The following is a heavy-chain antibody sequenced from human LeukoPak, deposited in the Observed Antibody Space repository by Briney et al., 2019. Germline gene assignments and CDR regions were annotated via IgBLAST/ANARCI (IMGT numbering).Heavy chain of an antibody. D-gene: IGHD3-3*01. V-gene: IGHV4-39*01. CDR2: IYYSVTT. CDR1: GGSISSSSYS. Sequence: SETLSLTCTVSGGSISSSSYSWGWIRQPPGKGLEWIGSIYYSVTTYYNPSLKSRVTISVDTSKIQFSLKLSSVAATDTAVYFCARLRFDFWSGYTHPYFDYWGQGTLVTVSS. J-gene: IGHJ4*02. CDR3: ARLRFDFWSGYTHPYFDY.